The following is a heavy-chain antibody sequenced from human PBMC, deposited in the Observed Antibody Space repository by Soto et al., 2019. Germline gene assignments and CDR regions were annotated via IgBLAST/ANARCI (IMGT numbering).Heavy chain of an antibody. J-gene: IGHJ4*01. Sequence: QTNLKESGPTLVKPTQTLTLTCSFSGFSLTTAGVGVGWVRQCPAEALEWLALIYWDYDERYSPSLKTRLTRTQDTLTLQVVMKKTNMAPEDTATYFCAHSRKLITDDAPFGDVDYVGHGTPVTGSA. CDR1: GFSLTTAGVG. D-gene: IGHD3-10*01. V-gene: IGHV2-5*02. CDR2: IYWDYDE. CDR3: AHSRKLITDDAPFGDVDY.